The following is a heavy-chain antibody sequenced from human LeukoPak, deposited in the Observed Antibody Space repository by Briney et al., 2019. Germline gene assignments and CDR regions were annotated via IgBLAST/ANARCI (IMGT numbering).Heavy chain of an antibody. V-gene: IGHV3-66*02. CDR2: IYSGGST. D-gene: IGHD2-2*01. J-gene: IGHJ3*02. CDR3: ARSYCSSTSCFAFDI. CDR1: GFTVSNNY. Sequence: GSLRLSCAASGFTVSNNYMSWVRQAPGKGLEWVSVIYSGGSTYYADSVKGRFTISRDNSKNTLHLQMNSLRAEDTAVYYCARSYCSSTSCFAFDIWGQGTMVTVSS.